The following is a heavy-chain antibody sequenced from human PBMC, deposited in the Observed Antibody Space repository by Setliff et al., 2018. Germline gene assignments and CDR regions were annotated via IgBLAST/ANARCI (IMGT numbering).Heavy chain of an antibody. D-gene: IGHD1-26*01. CDR1: GDSISSRSYQ. CDR2: INHTGST. J-gene: IGHJ4*02. V-gene: IGHV4-39*07. CDR3: ARSPSSGAYWNPRPFYSDY. Sequence: SETLSLTCTVSGDSISSRSYQWGWIRQPPGKGLEWIGEINHTGSTNYSPSLKSRVTISVDTSKNQFSLKLTSVTAADTAVYYCARSPSSGAYWNPRPFYSDYWARGTLVTVS.